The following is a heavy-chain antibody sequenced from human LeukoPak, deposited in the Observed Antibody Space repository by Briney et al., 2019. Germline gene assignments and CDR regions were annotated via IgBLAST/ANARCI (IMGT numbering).Heavy chain of an antibody. D-gene: IGHD1-26*01. V-gene: IGHV4-4*02. CDR2: IYHSGST. Sequence: SGTLSLTCAVSGGSISGSEWWGWVRQPPRKGLEWIGEIYHSGSTNYNPSLRSRVTMSVDKSKNQFSLKLSSVTAADTAIYYCARALSGNYGVDPRGQGTLVTVSS. CDR1: GGSISGSEW. J-gene: IGHJ5*02. CDR3: ARALSGNYGVDP.